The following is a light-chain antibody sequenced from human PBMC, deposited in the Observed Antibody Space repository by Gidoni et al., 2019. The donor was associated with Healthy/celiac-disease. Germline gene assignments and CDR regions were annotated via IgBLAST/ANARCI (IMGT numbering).Light chain of an antibody. CDR1: SSDVGGYNY. CDR3: SSYTSSSTRV. CDR2: DVS. Sequence: QSALTQPASVAGSPGPSTTIPCTGTSSDVGGYNYVSWYQQHPGKAPKLMIYDVSNRPSGVSNRFSGSKSGNTASLTISGLQAEDEADYYCSSYTSSSTRVFGGGTKLTVL. J-gene: IGLJ3*02. V-gene: IGLV2-14*01.